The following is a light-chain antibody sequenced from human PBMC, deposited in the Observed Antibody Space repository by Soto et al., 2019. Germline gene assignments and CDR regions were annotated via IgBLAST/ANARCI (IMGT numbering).Light chain of an antibody. J-gene: IGLJ3*02. Sequence: QSVLTQPPSVSGSPGQSVTISCTGTSSDVGGYNYVSWYQQYPGRAPKLMIYEVTKRPSGVPDRFSGSKSGNTASLTVSGLQAEDEADYYCSSYAASNNFYFVFGGGTKLTVL. V-gene: IGLV2-8*01. CDR3: SSYAASNNFYFV. CDR2: EVT. CDR1: SSDVGGYNY.